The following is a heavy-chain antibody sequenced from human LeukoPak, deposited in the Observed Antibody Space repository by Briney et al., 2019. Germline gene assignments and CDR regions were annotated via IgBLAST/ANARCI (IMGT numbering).Heavy chain of an antibody. CDR2: ICYRGST. D-gene: IGHD5-24*01. CDR3: ARGKMDFDY. J-gene: IGHJ4*02. CDR1: GGSISSSSYY. Sequence: PSETLSLTCTVSGGSISSSSYYWGWIRQPPGKGLEWIGYICYRGSTNYNPSLKSRVTISIDTSKNQVSLKLSSVTAADTAVYYCARGKMDFDYWGQGTLVTVSS. V-gene: IGHV4-61*05.